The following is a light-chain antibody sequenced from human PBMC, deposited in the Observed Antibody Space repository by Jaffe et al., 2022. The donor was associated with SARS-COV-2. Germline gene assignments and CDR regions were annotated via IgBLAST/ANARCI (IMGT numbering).Light chain of an antibody. CDR2: LEGSESY. CDR1: GGHSSCI. CDR3: ETGDNNTSWV. J-gene: IGLJ3*02. Sequence: QPVLTQSSSASASPGSSVNLTCTLSGGHSSCIVAWHQKHPGKAPRFLMNLEGSESYNKGSGVPDRFSGSRSGADRCLTISNLRSEDEADYYCETGDNNTSWVFGGGTKLTVL. V-gene: IGLV4-60*03.